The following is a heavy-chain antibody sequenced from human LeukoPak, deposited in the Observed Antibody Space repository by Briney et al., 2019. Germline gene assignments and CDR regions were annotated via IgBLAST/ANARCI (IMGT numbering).Heavy chain of an antibody. CDR2: INHSGST. J-gene: IGHJ3*02. CDR3: ARRNRGYYVGAFDI. D-gene: IGHD3-22*01. V-gene: IGHV4-34*01. CDR1: GGSFSGCY. Sequence: SETLSLTCAVYGGSFSGCYWSWIRRPPGKGQEWIGEINHSGSTNYNPSLKSRVTISVDASKNQFSLKLSSVTAADTAVYYCARRNRGYYVGAFDIWGQGTMVTVSS.